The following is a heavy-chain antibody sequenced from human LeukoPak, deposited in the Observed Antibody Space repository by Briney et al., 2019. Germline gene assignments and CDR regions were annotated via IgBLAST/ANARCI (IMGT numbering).Heavy chain of an antibody. CDR3: VESQQLGDY. CDR2: IIPIFGTA. D-gene: IGHD6-13*01. J-gene: IGHJ4*02. CDR1: GGTFSSYA. Sequence: ASVKVSCKASGGTFSSYAISWVRQAPGQGLDWMGRIIPIFGTANSAHKFKGRVTITADESTSTAYMELRSLSSEDTAVYYCVESQQLGDYGGQGPLVTVSS. V-gene: IGHV1-69*13.